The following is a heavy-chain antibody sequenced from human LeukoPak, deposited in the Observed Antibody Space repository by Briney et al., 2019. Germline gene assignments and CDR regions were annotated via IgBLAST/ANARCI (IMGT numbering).Heavy chain of an antibody. D-gene: IGHD6-19*01. J-gene: IGHJ4*02. CDR1: GFTFSSYA. Sequence: GGSLRLSCAASGFTFSSYAMSWVRQAPGKGLEWVSAISGSGGSTYYADSVKGRFTISRDNSKNTLYLQMNSLRAEDTAVYYCAKVTWYSSGWYEYLRDVYYFDYWGQGTLVTVSS. CDR3: AKVTWYSSGWYEYLRDVYYFDY. CDR2: ISGSGGST. V-gene: IGHV3-23*01.